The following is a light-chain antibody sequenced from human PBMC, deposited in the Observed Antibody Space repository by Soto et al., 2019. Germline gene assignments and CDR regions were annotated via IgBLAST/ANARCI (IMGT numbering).Light chain of an antibody. CDR1: QSVSSS. CDR2: DTS. V-gene: IGKV3-11*01. CDR3: QQRTNWRIT. Sequence: EIVLTQSPATLSLSPGERATLSCRASQSVSSSLAWYQQKPGQSPRLLIYDTSNRATGIPARFSGSGSGTDFTLTISSLEPEDFAVYYCQQRTNWRITFGQGTRPDI. J-gene: IGKJ5*01.